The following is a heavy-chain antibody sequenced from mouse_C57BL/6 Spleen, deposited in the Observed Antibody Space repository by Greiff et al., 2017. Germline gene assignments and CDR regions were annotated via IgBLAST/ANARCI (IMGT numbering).Heavy chain of an antibody. V-gene: IGHV14-4*01. CDR1: GFNIKDDY. CDR3: TTWGAPWFAY. Sequence: EVQLQQSGAELVRPGASVKLSCTASGFNIKDDYMPWVKQRPEQGLEWIGWIDPENGDTEYASKFQGKATITADTSSNTAYLQLSSLTSEDTAVYYCTTWGAPWFAYWGQGTLVTVAA. J-gene: IGHJ3*01. CDR2: IDPENGDT.